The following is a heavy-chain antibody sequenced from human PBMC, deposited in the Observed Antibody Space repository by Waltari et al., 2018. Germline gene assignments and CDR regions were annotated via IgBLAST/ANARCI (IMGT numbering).Heavy chain of an antibody. CDR1: GGTFSSYA. V-gene: IGHV1-69*10. Sequence: QVQLVQSGAEVKKPGSSVKVSCKASGGTFSSYAISWVRQAPGQGLEWMGGIIPILGIANYAQKSQGRVTITADKSTSTAYMELSSLRSEDTAVYYCARAVSGTDAFDIWGQGTMVTVSS. CDR2: IIPILGIA. CDR3: ARAVSGTDAFDI. D-gene: IGHD3-3*01. J-gene: IGHJ3*02.